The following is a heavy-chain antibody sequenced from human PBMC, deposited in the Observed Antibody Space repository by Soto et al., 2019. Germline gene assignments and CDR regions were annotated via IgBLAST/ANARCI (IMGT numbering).Heavy chain of an antibody. CDR3: AREPGGYSYGPLTYYYYGMDV. Sequence: GGSLRLSCAASGFTFSSYAMHWVRQAPGKGLEWVAVISYDGSNKYYADSVKGRFTISRDNSKNTLYLQMNSLRAEDTAVYYCAREPGGYSYGPLTYYYYGMDVWGQGTTVTVSS. J-gene: IGHJ6*02. CDR2: ISYDGSNK. V-gene: IGHV3-30-3*01. D-gene: IGHD5-18*01. CDR1: GFTFSSYA.